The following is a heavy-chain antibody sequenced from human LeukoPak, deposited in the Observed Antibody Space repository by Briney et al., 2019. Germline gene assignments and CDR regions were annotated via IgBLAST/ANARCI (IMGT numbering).Heavy chain of an antibody. CDR3: ARAALWFGELLDGMDV. V-gene: IGHV1-2*06. J-gene: IGHJ6*02. CDR1: GYTFTGYY. Sequence: GASVKVSCKTFGYTFTGYYIHWVRKAPGQGLEWMGRINPNSGGTNYAQKFQGRVTMTRDTSISTAYMELSRLRSDETAVYYCARAALWFGELLDGMDVWGQGTTVTVSS. CDR2: INPNSGGT. D-gene: IGHD3-10*01.